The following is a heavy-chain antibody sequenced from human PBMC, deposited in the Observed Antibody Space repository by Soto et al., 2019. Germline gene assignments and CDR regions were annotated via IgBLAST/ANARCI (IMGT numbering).Heavy chain of an antibody. CDR1: GGSISSGGYY. J-gene: IGHJ3*02. CDR3: ARGYGSGSPDAFDI. D-gene: IGHD3-10*01. CDR2: IYYSGST. Sequence: SETLSLTCTDSGGSISSGGYYWSWVRQHPGKGLEWIGYIYYSGSTYYNPSLKSRVTISVDTSKNQFSLKLSSVTAADTAVYYCARGYGSGSPDAFDIWGQGTMVTVSS. V-gene: IGHV4-31*03.